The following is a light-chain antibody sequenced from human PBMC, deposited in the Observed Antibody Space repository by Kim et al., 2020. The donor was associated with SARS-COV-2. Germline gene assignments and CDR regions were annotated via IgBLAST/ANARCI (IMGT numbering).Light chain of an antibody. V-gene: IGLV2-11*01. J-gene: IGLJ2*01. CDR2: DVS. CDR1: SSDGGGYNY. CDR3: CSYAGSYTPVV. Sequence: QSFTISCTGTSSDGGGYNYVSGYQQHPGKAPKLMIYDVSKRPSGVPDRFSGSKSGNTASLTISGLQAEDEADYYCCSYAGSYTPVVFGGGTQLTVL.